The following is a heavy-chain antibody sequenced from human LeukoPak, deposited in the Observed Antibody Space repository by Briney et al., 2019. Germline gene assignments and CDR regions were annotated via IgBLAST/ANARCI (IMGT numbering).Heavy chain of an antibody. CDR2: FIPILDTT. CDR3: ARSNDYDYHFNY. J-gene: IGHJ4*02. V-gene: IGHV1-69*05. CDR1: GGSFNNYA. D-gene: IGHD5-12*01. Sequence: SVKVSCKASGGSFNNYAVTWVRQAPGQGLEWMGGFIPILDTTNYAPNFQGRVTITTDESSTTAYMELSSLKREDTALYYCARSNDYDYHFNYWGQGTLVTVSS.